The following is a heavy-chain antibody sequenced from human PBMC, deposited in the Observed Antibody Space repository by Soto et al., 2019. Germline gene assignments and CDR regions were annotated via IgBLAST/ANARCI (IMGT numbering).Heavy chain of an antibody. CDR3: AREYTAWPLAYGLDV. CDR1: GFNFNNYA. CDR2: VSFDGSST. D-gene: IGHD2-2*02. V-gene: IGHV3-30*03. Sequence: QVQVVESGGGVVRPGRSLRLSCAASGFNFNNYAMHWVRQAPGKGLEWVAVVSFDGSSTYYADSVKGRFTISRDNAKNSVSLQMNSLRAEDTAVCYCAREYTAWPLAYGLDVWGQGTTVTVSS. J-gene: IGHJ6*02.